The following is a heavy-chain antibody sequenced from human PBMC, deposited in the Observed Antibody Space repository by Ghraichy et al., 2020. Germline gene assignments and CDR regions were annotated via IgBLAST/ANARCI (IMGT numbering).Heavy chain of an antibody. CDR2: ISAYNGNT. D-gene: IGHD6-19*01. CDR3: ARDLEIEAVAVLNWFDP. V-gene: IGHV1-18*04. CDR1: GYTFTSYG. Sequence: ASVKVSCKASGYTFTSYGISWVRQAPGQGLEWMGWISAYNGNTNYAQKLQGRVTMTTDTSTSTAYMELRSLRSDDTAVYYCARDLEIEAVAVLNWFDPWGQGTLVTVSS. J-gene: IGHJ5*02.